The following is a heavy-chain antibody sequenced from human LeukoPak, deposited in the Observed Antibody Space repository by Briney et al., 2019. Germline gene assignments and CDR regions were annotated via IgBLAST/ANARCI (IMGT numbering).Heavy chain of an antibody. V-gene: IGHV3-30-3*01. CDR2: ISYDGSNK. Sequence: GGSLRLSCAASGLTFSSYAMHWVRQAPGKGLEWVAVISYDGSNKYYADSVKGRFTISRDNSKNTLYLQMNSLRAEDTAVYYCARDPEAVAGTRGAYYYYGMDVWGQATTVTVSS. CDR1: GLTFSSYA. CDR3: ARDPEAVAGTRGAYYYYGMDV. D-gene: IGHD6-19*01. J-gene: IGHJ6*02.